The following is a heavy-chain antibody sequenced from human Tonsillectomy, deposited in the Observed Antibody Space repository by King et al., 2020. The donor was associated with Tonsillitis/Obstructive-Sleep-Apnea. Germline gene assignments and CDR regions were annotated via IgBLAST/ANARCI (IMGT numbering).Heavy chain of an antibody. J-gene: IGHJ6*03. Sequence: LQLQESGPGLVKPSETLSFTCSVSGDSISSSSYYWGWIRQPPGKGLEWIGTIYYSGTTYYNPSLESRVTISVDTSKNQFSLKVSSVTAADTAVYYCARHHPERRDYYYYYMDVWGKGTTVTVSS. CDR1: GDSISSSSYY. CDR3: ARHHPERRDYYYYYMDV. CDR2: IYYSGTT. D-gene: IGHD1-1*01. V-gene: IGHV4-39*01.